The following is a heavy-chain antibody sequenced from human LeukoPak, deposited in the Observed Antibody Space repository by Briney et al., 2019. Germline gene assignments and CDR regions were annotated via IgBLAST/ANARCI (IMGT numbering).Heavy chain of an antibody. V-gene: IGHV4-34*01. CDR2: INHSGST. CDR1: GGSFSGYY. D-gene: IGHD2-15*01. CDR3: ARGGRIVAEGSYYYYMDV. Sequence: SETLSLTCAVYGGSFSGYYWSWIRQPPGKGLEWIGEINHSGSTNYNPSLKSRVTISVDTSKNQFSLKLSSVTAADTAVYYCARGGRIVAEGSYYYYMDVWGKGTTVTVSS. J-gene: IGHJ6*03.